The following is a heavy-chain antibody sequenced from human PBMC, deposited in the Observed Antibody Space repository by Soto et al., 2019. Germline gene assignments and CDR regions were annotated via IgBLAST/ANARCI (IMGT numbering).Heavy chain of an antibody. Sequence: EVQLVESGGGLVQPGGSLRLSCAASGFTVSTKYMSWVRQAPGKGLGWVSAIYSGGSTFYADSVRGRFTISRDNSKNAVNLQMNSLRAEDTAVYYCARDPWAADYWGQGTLVTVSS. V-gene: IGHV3-66*01. CDR2: IYSGGST. D-gene: IGHD3-16*01. CDR3: ARDPWAADY. J-gene: IGHJ4*02. CDR1: GFTVSTKY.